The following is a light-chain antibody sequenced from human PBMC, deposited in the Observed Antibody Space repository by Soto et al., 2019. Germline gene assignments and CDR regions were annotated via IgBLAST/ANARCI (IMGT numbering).Light chain of an antibody. Sequence: QSALTQPASVSGSPGQSITISCTGTSSDVGGYNYVSWYQQYPGKAPKVMIYEVTNRPSGVSNRFSGSKSGNTASLTIFGLQAEDEADYYCSSYTSSNTLVFGGGTKLTVL. V-gene: IGLV2-14*01. CDR3: SSYTSSNTLV. CDR2: EVT. J-gene: IGLJ2*01. CDR1: SSDVGGYNY.